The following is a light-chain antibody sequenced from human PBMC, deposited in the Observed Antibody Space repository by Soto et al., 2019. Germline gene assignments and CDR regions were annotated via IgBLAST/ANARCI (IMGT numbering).Light chain of an antibody. CDR2: AAS. Sequence: AIQMTQSPSSLSASVGDRVTITCRAIQGIRNDLGWYQQKPGKAPKLLIYAASSLQSGVPSRFSGSGSGTDFTLTISSLQPEDFATYYCLQDYNYPRTFGKGTKVDIX. CDR1: QGIRND. CDR3: LQDYNYPRT. V-gene: IGKV1-6*01. J-gene: IGKJ1*01.